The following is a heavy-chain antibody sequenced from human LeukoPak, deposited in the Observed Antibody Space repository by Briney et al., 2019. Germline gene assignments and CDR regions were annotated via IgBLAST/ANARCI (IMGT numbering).Heavy chain of an antibody. CDR3: ARLHDVSPYYFDY. V-gene: IGHV4-34*01. Sequence: SETLSLTCAVYGGSFSENFWSWIRQSPGKGLEWIGEINHRGSTTYNPSLKSRVTISVDTSKNQFSLRLSAVTAADTAVYYCARLHDVSPYYFDYWGQGTLVTVSS. CDR2: INHRGST. D-gene: IGHD3-16*01. J-gene: IGHJ4*02. CDR1: GGSFSENF.